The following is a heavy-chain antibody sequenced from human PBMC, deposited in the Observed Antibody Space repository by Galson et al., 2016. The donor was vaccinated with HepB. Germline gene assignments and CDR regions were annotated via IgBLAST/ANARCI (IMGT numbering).Heavy chain of an antibody. CDR2: IYPADSDT. CDR3: ARLTGEYSSGYLEY. V-gene: IGHV5-51*01. Sequence: QSGAEVKKPGESLTISCKVSGYNFTTYWIAWVRQMPGKGLEWMGIIYPADSDTRYSPSLQGPVTISADESISTAYLQWSDLKASDTAIYYCARLTGEYSSGYLEYWGQGTLVTVSS. J-gene: IGHJ4*02. D-gene: IGHD5-12*01. CDR1: GYNFTTYW.